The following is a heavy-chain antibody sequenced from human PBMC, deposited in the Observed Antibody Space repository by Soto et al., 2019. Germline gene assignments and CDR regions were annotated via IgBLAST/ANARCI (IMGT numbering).Heavy chain of an antibody. Sequence: VPLVEAGGGLVQPGESLRLSCAASGLTFSISWMTWVRQAPGEGLEWVSNINPAGNMQQYADSVKERFTISRDNAKNSLFLQMSGLRVEDTAVYYCATANTPYAFDMWGQGTMVTVSS. CDR3: ATANTPYAFDM. J-gene: IGHJ3*02. CDR2: INPAGNMQ. V-gene: IGHV3-7*01. CDR1: GLTFSISW.